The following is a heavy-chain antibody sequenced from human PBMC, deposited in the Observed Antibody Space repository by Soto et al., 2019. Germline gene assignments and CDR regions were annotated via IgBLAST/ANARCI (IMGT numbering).Heavy chain of an antibody. CDR3: ARVPDGAVRNYYGMDV. J-gene: IGHJ6*02. V-gene: IGHV1-69*12. Sequence: QVQLVQSGAEGKKPGSSVMVSCKASGGTFSSYAISWVRQAPGQGLEWMGGIIPNFGTATYAQKVQGRVTITADESKSTAYMELSSLRSEDTAVYYWARVPDGAVRNYYGMDVWGQGTRVTVSS. D-gene: IGHD4-17*01. CDR2: IIPNFGTA. CDR1: GGTFSSYA.